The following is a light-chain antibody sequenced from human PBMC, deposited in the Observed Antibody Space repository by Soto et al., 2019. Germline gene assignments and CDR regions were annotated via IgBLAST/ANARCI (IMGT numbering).Light chain of an antibody. J-gene: IGKJ5*01. CDR2: EAF. V-gene: IGKV1-5*01. Sequence: DIQMTQSPSRMYASVGDTITITCRASQTFNSCVTWYQQKPGKAPKLLIYEAFTLQSGVPSRFSGSGSGTDFTLTISSLQSEDFATYYCQQLNSYPITFGQGTRLEIK. CDR1: QTFNSC. CDR3: QQLNSYPIT.